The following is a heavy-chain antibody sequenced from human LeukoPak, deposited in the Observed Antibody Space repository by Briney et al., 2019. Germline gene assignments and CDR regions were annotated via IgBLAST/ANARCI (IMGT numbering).Heavy chain of an antibody. CDR1: GGSISSGSYY. Sequence: SETLSLTCTVSGGSISSGSYYWSWIRQPAGKGLEWIGRIYTSGSTNYNPSLKSRVTISVDTSKNQFSLKLSSVTAADTAVYYCARSRFLEWLLDYPFDYWGQGTLVTVSS. J-gene: IGHJ4*02. CDR3: ARSRFLEWLLDYPFDY. V-gene: IGHV4-61*02. CDR2: IYTSGST. D-gene: IGHD3-3*01.